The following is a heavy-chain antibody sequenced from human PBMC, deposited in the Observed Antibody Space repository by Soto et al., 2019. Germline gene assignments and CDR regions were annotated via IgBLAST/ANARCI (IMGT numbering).Heavy chain of an antibody. CDR1: GFTFSSYG. J-gene: IGHJ3*02. D-gene: IGHD7-27*01. Sequence: QVQLVESGGGVVQPGRSLRLSCAASGFTFSSYGMHWVRKAPGKGLEWVALISYDGSNKYYADSVKGRFTISRDNTKNTLYLQMSSLRTEDTAVYYCAKDLGHGGRGAFDIWGQGTRVTVSS. V-gene: IGHV3-30*18. CDR3: AKDLGHGGRGAFDI. CDR2: ISYDGSNK.